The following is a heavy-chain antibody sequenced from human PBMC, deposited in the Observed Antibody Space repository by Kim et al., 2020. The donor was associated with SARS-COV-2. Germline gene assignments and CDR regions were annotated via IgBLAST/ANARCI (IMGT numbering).Heavy chain of an antibody. CDR1: GGSVSSGSYY. J-gene: IGHJ4*02. CDR2: IYYSGST. V-gene: IGHV4-61*01. CDR3: ARAIGGAIAAAGTWGFDY. Sequence: SETLSLTCTVSGGSVSSGSYYWSWIRQPPGKGLEWIGYIYYSGSTNYNPSLKSRVTISVDTSKNQFSLKLSSVTAADTAVYYCARAIGGAIAAAGTWGFDYWGQGTLVTVSS. D-gene: IGHD6-13*01.